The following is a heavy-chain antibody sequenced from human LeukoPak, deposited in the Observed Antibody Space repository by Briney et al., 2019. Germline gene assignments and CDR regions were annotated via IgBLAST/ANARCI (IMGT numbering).Heavy chain of an antibody. Sequence: SETLSLTCTVSGGSISTYTWSWIRQPPGKGLEWIGYISYSGGTNYNPSLKSRVTISLDTSKNQFSLKLSSVTAADTAVYYCARLGRIAVAGHYFDYWGQGTLVTVSS. CDR3: ARLGRIAVAGHYFDY. CDR1: GGSISTYT. V-gene: IGHV4-59*12. D-gene: IGHD6-19*01. CDR2: ISYSGGT. J-gene: IGHJ4*02.